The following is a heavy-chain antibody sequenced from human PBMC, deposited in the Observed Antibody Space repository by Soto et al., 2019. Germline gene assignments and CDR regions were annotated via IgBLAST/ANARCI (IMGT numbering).Heavy chain of an antibody. CDR1: GYTFTSYG. CDR2: INAYNGNT. CDR3: AIDRTVVIDY. Sequence: QVQLVQSGAEVKKPGASVKVSCTASGYTFTSYGISWVRQAPGQGLEWMGWINAYNGNTNYAQKLQGRVTMTTDTSTSTAYMALRSLRSDGAAGYYCAIDRTVVIDYWGQGTLVTVSS. J-gene: IGHJ4*02. D-gene: IGHD4-17*01. V-gene: IGHV1-18*01.